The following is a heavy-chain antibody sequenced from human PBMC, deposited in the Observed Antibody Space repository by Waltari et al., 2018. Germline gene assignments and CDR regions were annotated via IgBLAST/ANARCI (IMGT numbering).Heavy chain of an antibody. Sequence: QVQLVQSGAEVKKPGASVKVSCKASGYTFTGYYMHWVRQAPGQGLEWMGRINPNSGGTNYAQKFQGRVTRTRDTSISTAYMELSRLRSDDTAVYYCARDRPHSGSYFDGMDVWGQGTTVTVSS. J-gene: IGHJ6*02. CDR3: ARDRPHSGSYFDGMDV. D-gene: IGHD1-26*01. V-gene: IGHV1-2*06. CDR1: GYTFTGYY. CDR2: INPNSGGT.